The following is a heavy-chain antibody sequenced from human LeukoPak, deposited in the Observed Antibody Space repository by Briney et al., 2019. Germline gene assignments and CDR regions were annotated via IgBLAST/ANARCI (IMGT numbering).Heavy chain of an antibody. D-gene: IGHD3-10*01. CDR1: GYTFTRYG. V-gene: IGHV1-18*01. Sequence: ASVKVSCKASGYTFTRYGISWVRQAPGQGLEWMGWNSGYNGNTNCAEKLQGRVTMTTDTSTSIVYMELRSLRSDDTAVYYCARDSLYYGSGSYLGFDPWGQGTLVTVSS. CDR3: ARDSLYYGSGSYLGFDP. CDR2: NSGYNGNT. J-gene: IGHJ5*02.